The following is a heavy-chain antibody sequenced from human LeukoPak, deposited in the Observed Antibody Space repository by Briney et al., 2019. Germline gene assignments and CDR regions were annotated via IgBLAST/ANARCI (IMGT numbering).Heavy chain of an antibody. CDR2: MNKDGSEK. D-gene: IGHD1-26*01. CDR1: GFIFSNYW. Sequence: GGSLRLSCAASGFIFSNYWMGWVRQAPGKRPEWVANMNKDGSEKYYADSVKGRFTISRDNARNSVYLQMNSPRVEDTAVYYCARDPVEWEQLLDYWGQGTLVTVSS. V-gene: IGHV3-7*01. J-gene: IGHJ4*02. CDR3: ARDPVEWEQLLDY.